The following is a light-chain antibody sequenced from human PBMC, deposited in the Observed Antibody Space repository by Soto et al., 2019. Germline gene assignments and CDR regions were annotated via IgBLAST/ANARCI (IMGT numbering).Light chain of an antibody. V-gene: IGKV3-20*01. Sequence: EFVFTHSXGTLXLXXXXXXTXXLXASQTVRNNYLAWYQQKPGQAPRLLIYDASSRATGIPDRFSGGGSGTDFTLTISRLEPEDFAVYYCQQFSSYPLTFGGGTKVDIK. CDR3: QQFSSYPLT. CDR1: QTVRNNY. CDR2: DAS. J-gene: IGKJ4*01.